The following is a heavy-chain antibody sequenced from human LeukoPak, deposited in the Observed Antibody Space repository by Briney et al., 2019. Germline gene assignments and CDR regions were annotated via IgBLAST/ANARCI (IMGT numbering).Heavy chain of an antibody. D-gene: IGHD4-17*01. CDR2: ISYDGSNK. Sequence: GGSLRLSCAASGFTFSSYSMNWVRQAPGKGLEWVAVISYDGSNKYYADSVKGRFTISRDNSKNTLYLQMNSLRAEDTAVYYCAKGTTRWHYYYSMDVWGQGTTVTVSS. J-gene: IGHJ6*02. CDR1: GFTFSSYS. CDR3: AKGTTRWHYYYSMDV. V-gene: IGHV3-30*18.